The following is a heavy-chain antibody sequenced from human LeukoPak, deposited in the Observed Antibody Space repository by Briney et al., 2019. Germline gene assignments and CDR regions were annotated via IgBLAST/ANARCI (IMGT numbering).Heavy chain of an antibody. CDR3: ARPQLVLTMTRGVTDAFDI. CDR2: INTDGTYT. Sequence: GGSLRLSCEASGFTFSTYWMHWVRQIPGTGLVWVSRINTDGTYTSYADSVSGRFTVSRDNAKNTLYLQMNSLRAEDTALYDCARPQLVLTMTRGVTDAFDIWGRGTMVTVSS. J-gene: IGHJ3*02. D-gene: IGHD3-10*01. CDR1: GFTFSTYW. V-gene: IGHV3-74*01.